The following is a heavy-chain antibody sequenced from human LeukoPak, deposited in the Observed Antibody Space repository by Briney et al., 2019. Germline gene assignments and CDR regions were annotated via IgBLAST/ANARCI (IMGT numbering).Heavy chain of an antibody. D-gene: IGHD7-27*01. CDR2: MYHSGST. J-gene: IGHJ4*02. CDR1: GGSISSSSYY. Sequence: SETLSLTCTVSGGSISSSSYYWGWIRQPPGKGLEWIGTMYHSGSTNYNPSLKSRVTISVDTSKNQFSLKLSSVTAADTAVYFCARGFRGDNFDYWGQETLVTVSS. CDR3: ARGFRGDNFDY. V-gene: IGHV4-39*07.